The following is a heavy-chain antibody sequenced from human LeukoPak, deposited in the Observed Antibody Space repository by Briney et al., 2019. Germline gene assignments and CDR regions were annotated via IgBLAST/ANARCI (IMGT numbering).Heavy chain of an antibody. CDR3: ARVRGTWNDDGFDY. CDR2: IYHSGST. CDR1: GYSISSGYY. Sequence: PSETLSLTCTVSGYSISSGYYWGWIRQPPGKGLEWIGGIYHSGSTHYNPSLKSRVTISVDTSKNQFSLKLSSVTAADTAVYYCARVRGTWNDDGFDYWGQGTLVTVSS. J-gene: IGHJ4*02. V-gene: IGHV4-38-2*02. D-gene: IGHD1-1*01.